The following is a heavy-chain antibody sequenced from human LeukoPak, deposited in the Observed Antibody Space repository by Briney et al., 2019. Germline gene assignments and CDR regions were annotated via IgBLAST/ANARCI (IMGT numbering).Heavy chain of an antibody. CDR2: INSDGSST. CDR1: GFTFSSYW. J-gene: IGHJ4*02. D-gene: IGHD2-2*01. CDR3: AYSACSSTSGEYFDY. V-gene: IGHV3-74*01. Sequence: GGSLRLSCAASGFTFSSYWMHWVRQAPGKGLVWVSRINSDGSSTTYADSVKGRFTISRDDAKNTLYLQMNSLRAEDTAVYYCAYSACSSTSGEYFDYWGQGPLATVPS.